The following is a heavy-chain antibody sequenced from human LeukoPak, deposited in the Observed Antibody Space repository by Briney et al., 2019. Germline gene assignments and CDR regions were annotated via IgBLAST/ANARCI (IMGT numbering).Heavy chain of an antibody. J-gene: IGHJ5*02. Sequence: GASVKVSCKASVFTFTGYYMHWVRHATGQGLEWMGWINPNSGGTNYAQKFPGRVTMTRDTSISTASMELSRLRSEDTAVYCCARDYFYLLTGYSGSGWFDPWGQGTLVTVSS. D-gene: IGHD3-9*01. CDR3: ARDYFYLLTGYSGSGWFDP. CDR1: VFTFTGYY. CDR2: INPNSGGT. V-gene: IGHV1-2*02.